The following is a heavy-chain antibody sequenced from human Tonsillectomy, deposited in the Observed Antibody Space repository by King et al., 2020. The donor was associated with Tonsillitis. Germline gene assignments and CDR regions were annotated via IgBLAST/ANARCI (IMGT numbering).Heavy chain of an antibody. J-gene: IGHJ4*02. D-gene: IGHD6-19*01. CDR3: ARGSTSSGCLDC. CDR2: ISSSSTYI. Sequence: VQLVESGGGLVKPGGSLRLSCEASGFTFSTYGMIWVRQAPGKGLEWVSSISSSSTYIYYADAMKGRFTISRDNAKNSLYLQMNSLRAEDTAVYYCARGSTSSGCLDCWGQGTLVTVSS. V-gene: IGHV3-21*01. CDR1: GFTFSTYG.